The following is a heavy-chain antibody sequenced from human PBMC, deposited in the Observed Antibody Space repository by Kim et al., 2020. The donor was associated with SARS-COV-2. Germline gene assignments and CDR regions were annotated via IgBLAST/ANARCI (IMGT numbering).Heavy chain of an antibody. CDR2: IWYDGSNK. CDR1: GFTFSSYG. Sequence: GGSLRLSCAASGFTFSSYGMHWVRQAPGKGLEWVAVIWYDGSNKYYADSVKGRFTISRDNSKNTLYLQMNSLRAEDTAVYYCARESSPSMTTVVTYYFDYWGQGTLVTVSS. CDR3: ARESSPSMTTVVTYYFDY. D-gene: IGHD4-17*01. J-gene: IGHJ4*02. V-gene: IGHV3-33*01.